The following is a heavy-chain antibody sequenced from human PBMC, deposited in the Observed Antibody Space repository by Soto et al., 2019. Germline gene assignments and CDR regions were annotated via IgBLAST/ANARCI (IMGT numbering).Heavy chain of an antibody. Sequence: PGGSMILSCAASGFTLVKYTRGWVRQAPGKGLEWVAESYSTGGTEYADSVKDRFTISRDNSKNTLFLQMNSLGVEDTALYYCARDREPDGIWTFDSWGQGTLVTVSS. V-gene: IGHV3-23*01. CDR1: GFTLVKYT. CDR3: ARDREPDGIWTFDS. CDR2: SYSTGGT. J-gene: IGHJ4*02. D-gene: IGHD2-15*01.